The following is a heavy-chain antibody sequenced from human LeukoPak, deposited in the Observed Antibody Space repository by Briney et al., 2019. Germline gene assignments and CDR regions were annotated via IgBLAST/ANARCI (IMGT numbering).Heavy chain of an antibody. CDR1: GGSISSYY. V-gene: IGHV4-4*07. CDR3: ARADSSSWYWDY. J-gene: IGHJ4*02. D-gene: IGHD6-13*01. CDR2: IHTTGSA. Sequence: SETLSLTCTVSGGSISSYYWSWIRQPAGKGLEWIGRIHTTGSANYSPSLKSRVTISVDTSKNQFSLKLSSVTAADTAVYYCARADSSSWYWDYWGQGTLVTVSS.